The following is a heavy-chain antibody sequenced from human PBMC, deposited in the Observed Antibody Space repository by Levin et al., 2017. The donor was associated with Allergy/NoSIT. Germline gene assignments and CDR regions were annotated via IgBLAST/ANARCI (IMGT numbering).Heavy chain of an antibody. CDR3: AHAPGIPEWFYYYRLDV. CDR1: GFSLSTSGVG. V-gene: IGHV2-5*01. Sequence: SGPTLVKPTQTLTLTCSFSGFSLSTSGVGVGWIRQPPGKALEWLAFIFWNDDKTYSPSLKSRVTITKDTSKNQVVLTMTNMDPVDTATYFCAHAPGIPEWFYYYRLDVWGQGTTVTVSS. CDR2: IFWNDDK. D-gene: IGHD3-3*01. J-gene: IGHJ6*02.